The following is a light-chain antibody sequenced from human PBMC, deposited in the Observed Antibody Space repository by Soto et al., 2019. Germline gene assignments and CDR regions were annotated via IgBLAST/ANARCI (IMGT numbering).Light chain of an antibody. J-gene: IGKJ2*01. V-gene: IGKV3-15*01. CDR1: QSVSSN. CDR2: GAS. Sequence: EIVMTQSPAPLSVSPGERATLSCRASQSVSSNLAWYQQKPGQAPRLLIYGASTRATGIPARFSGSGSGTEFTLTISSLQSENFAVYYCQQYNNWPQTFGQGTKLE. CDR3: QQYNNWPQT.